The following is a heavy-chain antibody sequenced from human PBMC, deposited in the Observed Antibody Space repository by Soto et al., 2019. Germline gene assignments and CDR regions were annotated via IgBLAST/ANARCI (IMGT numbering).Heavy chain of an antibody. J-gene: IGHJ6*02. D-gene: IGHD7-27*01. V-gene: IGHV4-38-2*02. CDR1: GYSISSGYY. CDR2: IYHSGST. CDR3: ARVPGNWGSGFEYYYYGMDV. Sequence: SETLSLTCTVSGYSISSGYYWGWIRQPPGKGLEWIGSIYHSGSTYYNPSLKSRVTISVDTSKNQFSLKLSSVTAADTAVYYCARVPGNWGSGFEYYYYGMDVWGQGTTVTVSS.